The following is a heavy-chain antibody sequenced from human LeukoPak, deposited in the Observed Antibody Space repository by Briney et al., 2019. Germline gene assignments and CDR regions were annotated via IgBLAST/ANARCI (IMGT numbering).Heavy chain of an antibody. CDR1: GGSISSGSYS. J-gene: IGHJ4*02. CDR2: IYPRGST. D-gene: IGHD6-13*01. V-gene: IGHV4-30-2*01. Sequence: PSETLSLTCAVSGGSISSGSYSWSWIRQPPGKGLEWIGYIYPRGSTYYNPSLKSRVILSLDKSANQFSLKLNSVTAADTAVYYCARGTPPSSSCYDYWGQGTLVTVSS. CDR3: ARGTPPSSSCYDY.